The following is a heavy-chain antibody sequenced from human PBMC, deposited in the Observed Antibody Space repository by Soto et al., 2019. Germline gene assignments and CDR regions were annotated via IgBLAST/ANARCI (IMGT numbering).Heavy chain of an antibody. J-gene: IGHJ6*02. CDR3: AREYYIAAAGTATYYYYGMDV. CDR2: ISYDGSNK. D-gene: IGHD6-13*01. V-gene: IGHV3-30-3*01. CDR1: GFTFISYA. Sequence: GGSLRLSCAASGFTFISYAMHWFRHSPGKGLEWVAVISYDGSNKYYADSVKGRFTISRDNSKNTLYLQMNSLRAEDTAVYYCAREYYIAAAGTATYYYYGMDVWGQGTAVTVSS.